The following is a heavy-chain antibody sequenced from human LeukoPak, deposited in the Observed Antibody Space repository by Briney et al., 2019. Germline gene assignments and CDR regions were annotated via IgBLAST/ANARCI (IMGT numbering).Heavy chain of an antibody. CDR3: ARTTYDFWSGYYHFDY. V-gene: IGHV1-8*03. Sequence: ASVKVSCEASGYTFTSYDINWVRQATGQGLEWMGWMNPNSGNTGYAQKFQGRVTITRNTSISTAYMELSSLRSEDTAVYYCARTTYDFWSGYYHFDYWGQGTLVTVSS. CDR1: GYTFTSYD. CDR2: MNPNSGNT. J-gene: IGHJ4*02. D-gene: IGHD3-3*01.